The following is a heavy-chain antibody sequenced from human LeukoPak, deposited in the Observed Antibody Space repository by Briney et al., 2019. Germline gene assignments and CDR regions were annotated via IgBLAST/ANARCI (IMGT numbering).Heavy chain of an antibody. Sequence: GESLKISCKGSGYSFKSYWISWVRQMPGKGLEWMGRIDPSDSYSNYSSSFQGHVTISADRSISTAYLQWSSLKASDTAMYYCGRHFTSTNPFYIWGQGTMVTVSS. V-gene: IGHV5-10-1*01. D-gene: IGHD2-2*01. J-gene: IGHJ3*02. CDR2: IDPSDSYS. CDR3: GRHFTSTNPFYI. CDR1: GYSFKSYW.